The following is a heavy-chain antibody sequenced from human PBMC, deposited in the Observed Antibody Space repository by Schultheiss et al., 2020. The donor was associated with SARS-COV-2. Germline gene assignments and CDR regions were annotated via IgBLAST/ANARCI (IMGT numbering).Heavy chain of an antibody. Sequence: SETLSLTCIVSGGSITNISYYWGCIRQPPGKGLEWIGSIFYSGSAYYNPSLKSRVTISVDTAKNQFSLKMTSVTAADTALYYCARPEGPRADAFDIWGQGTMVTVSS. CDR3: ARPEGPRADAFDI. CDR2: IFYSGSA. J-gene: IGHJ3*02. V-gene: IGHV4-39*01. CDR1: GGSITNISYY.